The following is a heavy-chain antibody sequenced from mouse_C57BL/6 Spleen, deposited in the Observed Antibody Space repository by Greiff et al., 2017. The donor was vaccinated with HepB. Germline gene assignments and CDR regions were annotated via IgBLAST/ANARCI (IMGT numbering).Heavy chain of an antibody. Sequence: QVQLQQSGAELVRPGASVTLSCKASGYTFTDYEMHWVKQTPVHGLEWIGAIDPETGGTAYNQKFKGKAILTADISSSTAYMELRSLTSEDSAVYYCTRGYDGPYWGQGTTLTVSS. CDR2: IDPETGGT. V-gene: IGHV1-15*01. D-gene: IGHD2-3*01. J-gene: IGHJ2*01. CDR3: TRGYDGPY. CDR1: GYTFTDYE.